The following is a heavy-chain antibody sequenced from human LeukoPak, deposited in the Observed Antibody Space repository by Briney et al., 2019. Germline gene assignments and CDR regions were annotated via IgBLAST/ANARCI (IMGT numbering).Heavy chain of an antibody. Sequence: SETMSLTCTVSGGSISSYYWSWIRQPPGKGLEWIGYIYYSGSTNYNPSLKSRVTISVDTSKNQFSLKLSSVTAADTAVYYCARDRASDYWGQGTLVTVSS. V-gene: IGHV4-59*01. CDR3: ARDRASDY. J-gene: IGHJ4*02. D-gene: IGHD3-16*01. CDR1: GGSISSYY. CDR2: IYYSGST.